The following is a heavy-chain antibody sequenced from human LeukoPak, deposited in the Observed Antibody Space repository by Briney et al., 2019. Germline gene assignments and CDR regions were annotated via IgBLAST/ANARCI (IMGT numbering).Heavy chain of an antibody. CDR2: IRSSSSDI. D-gene: IGHD6-19*01. V-gene: IGHV3-11*03. CDR1: GFTFSDYH. Sequence: PGGSLILSCAASGFTFSDYHMSWIRQAPGKGLEWVSYIRSSSSDINYADSVRGRFTISRDNAKNSLYLQMNSLRAEDTAVYYCARAIAVSPWYFDLWGRGTLVTVSS. J-gene: IGHJ2*01. CDR3: ARAIAVSPWYFDL.